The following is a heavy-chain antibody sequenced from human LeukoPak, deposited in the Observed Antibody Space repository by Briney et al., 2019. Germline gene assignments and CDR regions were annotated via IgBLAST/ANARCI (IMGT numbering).Heavy chain of an antibody. V-gene: IGHV3-23*01. CDR2: ITKTGRTT. Sequence: GGSLRISCAASGFSFNAYAMTWVRQAPGKGLEWVSSITKTGRTTSYTGSVKGRFTISRGNSKNTLHLQMNRLRVEDTALYFCAKDHDNTDSYYYFDSWGLGTLVTVSS. J-gene: IGHJ4*02. D-gene: IGHD3-10*01. CDR3: AKDHDNTDSYYYFDS. CDR1: GFSFNAYA.